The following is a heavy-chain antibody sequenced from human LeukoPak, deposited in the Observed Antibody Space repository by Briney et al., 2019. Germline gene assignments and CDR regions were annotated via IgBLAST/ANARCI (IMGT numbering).Heavy chain of an antibody. CDR3: AKDIRGGDYYDSSGYYSTGGLDY. J-gene: IGHJ4*02. CDR1: GFTFDDYA. V-gene: IGHV3-9*01. CDR2: ISWNSGSI. Sequence: GGSLRLSCAASGFTFDDYAMHWVRQAPGKGLEWVSGISWNSGSIGYGDSVKGRFTISRDNAKNSLYLQMNSLRAEDTALYYCAKDIRGGDYYDSSGYYSTGGLDYWGQGTLVTVSS. D-gene: IGHD3-22*01.